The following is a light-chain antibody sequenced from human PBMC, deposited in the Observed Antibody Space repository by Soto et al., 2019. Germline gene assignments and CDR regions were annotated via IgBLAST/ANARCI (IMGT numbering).Light chain of an antibody. CDR3: QQSYSTPIT. J-gene: IGKJ5*01. CDR2: AAS. V-gene: IGKV1-39*01. Sequence: DIQMTQSPSSLSASVGDRVTITCRASQSISSYLNWYQQKPGKAPKLLIYAASSLQSRVASRFSGSGSWTDFTLTISSLQPEDFATYYCQQSYSTPITFGQGTRLEIK. CDR1: QSISSY.